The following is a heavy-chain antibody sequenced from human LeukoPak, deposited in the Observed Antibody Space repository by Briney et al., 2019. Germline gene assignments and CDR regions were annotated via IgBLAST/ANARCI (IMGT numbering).Heavy chain of an antibody. CDR1: GFTVSTYY. CDR3: ARGLGFCTSTTCLLPFDY. Sequence: PGGSLILSCAASGFTVSTYYMTWVRQAPGKGLECVSVIYSGGSTYYADSVMGRFTVSRDKSKNTLYLQMNSLRAEDTAMYYCARGLGFCTSTTCLLPFDYWGQGTLVTVSS. J-gene: IGHJ4*02. CDR2: IYSGGST. D-gene: IGHD2-2*01. V-gene: IGHV3-53*01.